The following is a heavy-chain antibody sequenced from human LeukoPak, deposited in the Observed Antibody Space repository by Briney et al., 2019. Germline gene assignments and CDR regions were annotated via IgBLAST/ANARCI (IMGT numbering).Heavy chain of an antibody. CDR3: ARLPRRYSGHEYYFDY. CDR1: GFTFDKYW. V-gene: IGHV3-7*01. J-gene: IGHJ4*02. CDR2: IKQGGSEK. D-gene: IGHD5-12*01. Sequence: GGSLRLSCVVSGFTFDKYWMSWVRQPPGKGLEWVANIKQGGSEKHYVDSVKGRCTISRDSANTSLYLQLDSLRPEDTAIYYCARLPRRYSGHEYYFDYWGQGSRVTVSS.